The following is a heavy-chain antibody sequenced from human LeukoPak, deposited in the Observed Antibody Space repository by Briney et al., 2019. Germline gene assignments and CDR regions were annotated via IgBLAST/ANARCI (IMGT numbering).Heavy chain of an antibody. CDR2: IFHSGGT. D-gene: IGHD3-22*01. CDR1: GGSISSNNW. J-gene: IGHJ4*02. CDR3: ARVLSGSNFDY. Sequence: SGTLSLTFAVSGGSISSNNWWSWVRQPPEKGLEWIGEIFHSGGTNYNPSLKSRVTISVDKPKNQFSLKLSSVTAADTAVYYCARVLSGSNFDYWGQGTLVTVSS. V-gene: IGHV4-4*02.